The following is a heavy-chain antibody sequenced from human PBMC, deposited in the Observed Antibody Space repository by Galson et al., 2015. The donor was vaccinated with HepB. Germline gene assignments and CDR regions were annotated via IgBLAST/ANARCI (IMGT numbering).Heavy chain of an antibody. Sequence: SVKVSCKASGYTFTSYAMNWVRQAPGQGLEWMGWINTNTGNPTYAQGFTGRFVFSLDTSVSTAYLQISSLKAEDTAVYCCARDRRGYSYGRLKKDAFDIWGQGTMVTVSS. J-gene: IGHJ3*02. CDR3: ARDRRGYSYGRLKKDAFDI. CDR1: GYTFTSYA. CDR2: INTNTGNP. V-gene: IGHV7-4-1*02. D-gene: IGHD5-18*01.